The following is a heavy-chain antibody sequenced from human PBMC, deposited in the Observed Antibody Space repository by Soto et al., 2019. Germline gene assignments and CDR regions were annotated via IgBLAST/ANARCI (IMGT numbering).Heavy chain of an antibody. CDR2: INGDGSFT. Sequence: EVQLVESGGGLVQPGGSLRLSCGASGFTFSNYWMHWVRQAPGEGLVWVSRINGDGSFTRFADSVKGRFTISRDNAKNTVHLQMNGLRVEDTAVYYCARVGGGSGNFDYWGQGTLVTVSS. D-gene: IGHD3-10*01. CDR3: ARVGGGSGNFDY. J-gene: IGHJ4*02. CDR1: GFTFSNYW. V-gene: IGHV3-74*01.